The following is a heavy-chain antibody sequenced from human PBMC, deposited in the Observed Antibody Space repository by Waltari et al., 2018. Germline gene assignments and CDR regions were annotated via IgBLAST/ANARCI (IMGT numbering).Heavy chain of an antibody. J-gene: IGHJ3*01. CDR1: GYIFTDYY. CDR3: ARSASHASDV. V-gene: IGHV1-46*01. Sequence: QVQVVQSGAEVKKPGASVKISCKASGYIFTDYYMNWVRQAPGQGLEFMGFITTRAGTTSYSHKFQGRITMTRDTSTSTVYLELSSLRSDDTAVYYCARSASHASDVWGRGSMVTVSS. CDR2: ITTRAGTT.